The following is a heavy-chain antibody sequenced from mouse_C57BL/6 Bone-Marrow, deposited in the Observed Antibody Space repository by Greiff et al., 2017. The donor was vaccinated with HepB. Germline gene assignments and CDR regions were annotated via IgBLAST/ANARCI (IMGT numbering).Heavy chain of an antibody. CDR3: TRDRRSYDYDVDYAMDY. J-gene: IGHJ4*01. CDR2: ISSGGDYI. V-gene: IGHV5-9-1*02. D-gene: IGHD2-4*01. Sequence: EVKVVESGEGLVKPGGSLKLSCAASGFTFSSYAMSWVRQTPEKRLEWVAYISSGGDYIYYADTVKGRFTISRDNARNTLYLQMSSLKSEDTAMYYCTRDRRSYDYDVDYAMDYWGQGTSVTVSS. CDR1: GFTFSSYA.